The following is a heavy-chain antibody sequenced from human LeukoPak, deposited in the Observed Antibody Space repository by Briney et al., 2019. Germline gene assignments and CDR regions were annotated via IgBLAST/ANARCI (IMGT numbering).Heavy chain of an antibody. D-gene: IGHD4-17*01. CDR1: GYTFTGYY. CDR2: IHPNSGGT. J-gene: IGHJ4*02. Sequence: ASVKVSCKASGYTFTGYYMHWVRQARGQGLEWMGWIHPNSGGTNYAQKFQGRVNMTRDTSISTAYMELSRLRSDDTAVYYCARVVNDYGDYVVAPFDYWGQGTLVTVSS. CDR3: ARVVNDYGDYVVAPFDY. V-gene: IGHV1-2*02.